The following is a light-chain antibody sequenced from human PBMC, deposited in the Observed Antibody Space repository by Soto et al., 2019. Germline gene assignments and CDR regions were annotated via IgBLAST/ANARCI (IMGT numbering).Light chain of an antibody. CDR3: QQHNEWPIT. V-gene: IGKV3D-15*01. J-gene: IGKJ5*01. Sequence: EIVMTQTPATLSVSPAETASLSCRASQSAGNFLAWYQQKPGQAPRLLIYYISTRATGIPARFSGSGSGTEFTLTINSLQSEDSAVYYCQQHNEWPITFGQGTRLE. CDR2: YIS. CDR1: QSAGNF.